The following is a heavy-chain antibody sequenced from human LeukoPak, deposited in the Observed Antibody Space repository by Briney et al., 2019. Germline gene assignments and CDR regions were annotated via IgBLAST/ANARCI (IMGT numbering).Heavy chain of an antibody. J-gene: IGHJ4*02. CDR3: ARVFYDSSGYSPDY. CDR1: GFTFSSYW. V-gene: IGHV3-74*01. Sequence: PGGSLRLPCAASGFTFSSYWMHWVRQAPGKGLVWVSRINSDGSSTSYADSVKGRFTISRDNAKNTLYLQMNSLRAEDTAVYYCARVFYDSSGYSPDYWGQGTLVTVSS. D-gene: IGHD3-22*01. CDR2: INSDGSST.